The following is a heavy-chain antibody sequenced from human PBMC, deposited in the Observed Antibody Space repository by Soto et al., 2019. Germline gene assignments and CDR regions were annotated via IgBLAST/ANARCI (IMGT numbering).Heavy chain of an antibody. CDR1: GYTFTSYG. Sequence: ASLNVDRKAAGYTFTSYGISCVLQAPGQGLEWMGWISAYNGNTNYAQKLQGRVTMTTDTSTSTAYMELRSLRSDDTAVYYCARDRSLGIVVVPAPEAFDIWGQGTMVTVSS. CDR2: ISAYNGNT. CDR3: ARDRSLGIVVVPAPEAFDI. V-gene: IGHV1-18*01. J-gene: IGHJ3*02. D-gene: IGHD2-2*03.